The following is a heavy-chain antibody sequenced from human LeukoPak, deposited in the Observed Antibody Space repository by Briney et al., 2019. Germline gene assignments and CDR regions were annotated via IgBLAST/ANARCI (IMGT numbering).Heavy chain of an antibody. CDR1: GLTVSRTY. CDR2: IYSGGNT. Sequence: PGGSLRLSCAASGLTVSRTYMNWVRQAPGKGLEWVSVIYSGGNTDYTDSVKGRFTISRDNPQNTVYLQMNSLRAEDTAVYYCATRTVAGSGVYLQRWGQGTLVTVSS. V-gene: IGHV3-66*01. J-gene: IGHJ1*01. D-gene: IGHD6-19*01. CDR3: ATRTVAGSGVYLQR.